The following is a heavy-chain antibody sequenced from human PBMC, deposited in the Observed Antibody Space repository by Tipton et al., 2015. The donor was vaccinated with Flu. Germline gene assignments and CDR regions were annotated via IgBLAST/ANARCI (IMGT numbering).Heavy chain of an antibody. CDR1: DYSISSGYY. CDR2: IYHSGTT. Sequence: LRLSCAVSDYSISSGYYWAWLRQPPGKGLELIATIYHSGTTYYNPSLKSRVTISVDTSKNQFSLRLSFVTAADTAVYYCARQGVGTLGPDWFDPWGQGTLVTVSS. V-gene: IGHV4-38-2*01. CDR3: ARQGVGTLGPDWFDP. J-gene: IGHJ5*02. D-gene: IGHD3-3*01.